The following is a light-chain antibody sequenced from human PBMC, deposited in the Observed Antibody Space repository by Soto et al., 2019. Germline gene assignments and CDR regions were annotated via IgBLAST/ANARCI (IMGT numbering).Light chain of an antibody. V-gene: IGLV1-40*01. CDR1: TSNIGAPYD. J-gene: IGLJ1*01. CDR2: GDN. CDR3: QSYDISLHNYV. Sequence: QSVLTQPPSVSGAPGQRVSISRTGSTSNIGAPYDVHWYQHLPGTAPKLLIYGDNNRPSGVPDRFPGSKSGTSASLAITRLQAEDEADYYCQSYDISLHNYVFGTGTKVTVL.